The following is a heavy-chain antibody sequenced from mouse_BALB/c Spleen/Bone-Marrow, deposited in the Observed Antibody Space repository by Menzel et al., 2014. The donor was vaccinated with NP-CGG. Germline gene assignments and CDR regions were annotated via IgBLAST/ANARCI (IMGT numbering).Heavy chain of an antibody. CDR1: GYPFSSYW. D-gene: IGHD2-10*02. V-gene: IGHV1-80*01. CDR2: IYPGDGET. J-gene: IGHJ2*01. CDR3: ARKYGDY. Sequence: QVQLQQSGAELVRPGSSVKISCKASGYPFSSYWMNWVKQRPGQGLEWIGQIYPGDGETNYNGKFKGNATLTADKSSSTAYMQLICLTPEDSAVYFCARKYGDYWGQGTTLTVSP.